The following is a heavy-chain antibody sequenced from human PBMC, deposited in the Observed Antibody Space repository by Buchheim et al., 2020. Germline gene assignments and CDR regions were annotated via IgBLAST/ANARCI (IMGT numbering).Heavy chain of an antibody. CDR1: GFTFSSYW. V-gene: IGHV3-7*01. CDR2: IKQDGSEK. CDR3: ARVYSSSWYYLAGYYFDY. J-gene: IGHJ4*02. Sequence: EVQLVESGGGLVQPGGSLRLSCAASGFTFSSYWMSWVRQAPGKGLEWVANIKQDGSEKYYVDSVKGRFTISRDNAKNSLYLQMNSLRAEDTAVYYCARVYSSSWYYLAGYYFDYWGQGTL. D-gene: IGHD6-13*01.